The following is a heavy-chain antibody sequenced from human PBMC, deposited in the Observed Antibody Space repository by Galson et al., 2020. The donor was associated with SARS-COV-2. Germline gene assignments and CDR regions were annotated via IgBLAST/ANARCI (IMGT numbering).Heavy chain of an antibody. J-gene: IGHJ6*02. CDR1: GGSISSGDYY. D-gene: IGHD3-16*01. CDR3: ARDVLDDYVWRNYGMDV. CDR2: IYYSGST. V-gene: IGHV4-30-4*01. Sequence: SETLSLTCTVSGGSISSGDYYWSWIRQPPGKGLEWIGYIYYSGSTYYNPSLKSRVTISVDTSKNQFSLKLSSVTAADTAVYYCARDVLDDYVWRNYGMDVWGQGTTVTVSS.